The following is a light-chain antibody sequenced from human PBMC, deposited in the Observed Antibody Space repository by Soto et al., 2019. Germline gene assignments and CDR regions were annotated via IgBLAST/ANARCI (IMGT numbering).Light chain of an antibody. CDR1: QSLLHSDGYNY. J-gene: IGKJ3*01. Sequence: DLVMTQSPLSLPVTPREPASISCRSSQSLLHSDGYNYLDWYLQKPGQSPHLLIQLGSVRAIGVPYWFSVSGSGTDFTLKISRGEAEDGVVLCCVLVLLIPVTFGPGTKV. V-gene: IGKV2-28*01. CDR2: LGS. CDR3: VLVLLIPVT.